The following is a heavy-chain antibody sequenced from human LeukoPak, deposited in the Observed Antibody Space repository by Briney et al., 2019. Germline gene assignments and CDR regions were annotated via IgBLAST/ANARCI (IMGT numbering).Heavy chain of an antibody. CDR3: ASKMMVTATGYFQH. D-gene: IGHD2-21*02. CDR1: GGSISSYH. CDR2: IYYSGST. J-gene: IGHJ1*01. V-gene: IGHV4-59*01. Sequence: PSETLSLTCTVSGGSISSYHWSWIRQPPGKGLEWIGNIYYSGSTYYNPSLKSRVTISVDTSKNQFSLKLTSVTAADTAVYYCASKMMVTATGYFQHWGQGTLVTVSS.